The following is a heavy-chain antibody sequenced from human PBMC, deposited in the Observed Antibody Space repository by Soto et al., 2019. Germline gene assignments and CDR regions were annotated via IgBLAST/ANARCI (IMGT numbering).Heavy chain of an antibody. Sequence: SETLSLTCSVHGESLGGYYWSWIRQTPGKGPEWIAEINHSASTSYNPSLKKRATISLDTSKNQISLNLSSVTGGDSAVYYCTRRKTLVVASNRHYYYGFDVWGQGTRVTVSS. V-gene: IGHV4-34*01. J-gene: IGHJ6*02. D-gene: IGHD2-15*01. CDR2: INHSAST. CDR3: TRRKTLVVASNRHYYYGFDV. CDR1: GESLGGYY.